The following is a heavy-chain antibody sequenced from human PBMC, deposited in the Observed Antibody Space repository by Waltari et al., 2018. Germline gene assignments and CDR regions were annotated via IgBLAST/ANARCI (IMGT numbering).Heavy chain of an antibody. J-gene: IGHJ6*02. Sequence: EVQLVASGGGLVKPGGSLRLSCAASGFTFSSYSMNWVRQAPVKGLEWVSSISSSSSDIYYADSVKGRFTISRDNAKNSLYLQMNSLRAEDTAVYYCARDRLAAVGTADYYYYGMDVWGQGTTVTVSS. CDR1: GFTFSSYS. V-gene: IGHV3-21*01. CDR3: ARDRLAAVGTADYYYYGMDV. CDR2: ISSSSSDI. D-gene: IGHD6-13*01.